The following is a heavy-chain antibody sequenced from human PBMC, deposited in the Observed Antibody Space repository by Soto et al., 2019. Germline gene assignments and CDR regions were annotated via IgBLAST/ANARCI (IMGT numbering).Heavy chain of an antibody. CDR2: INPATGGA. Sequence: QLHLVQSGAVVKKPGASVTVSCSASGYPVTAYYMHGVRQAPGRGLEWMGGINPATGGAKYTQTFQGRVTRTRDTSTSRVFMELSGLTSEDTAVFYCARGGGVGVAGSAAFDMWGQGTLVTVSS. V-gene: IGHV1-2*02. D-gene: IGHD3-3*01. CDR1: GYPVTAYY. CDR3: ARGGGVGVAGSAAFDM. J-gene: IGHJ3*02.